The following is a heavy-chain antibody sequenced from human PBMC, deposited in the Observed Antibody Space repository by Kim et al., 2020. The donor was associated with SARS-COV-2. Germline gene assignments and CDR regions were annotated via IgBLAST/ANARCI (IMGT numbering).Heavy chain of an antibody. CDR2: IIPIFGTA. Sequence: SVKVSCKASGGTFSSYAISWVRQAPGQGLEWMGGIIPIFGTANYAQKFQGRVTITADESTSTAYMELSSLRSEDTAVYYCARGGHSSGWYHHYYGMDVWGQGTTVTVSS. D-gene: IGHD6-19*01. CDR1: GGTFSSYA. CDR3: ARGGHSSGWYHHYYGMDV. J-gene: IGHJ6*02. V-gene: IGHV1-69*13.